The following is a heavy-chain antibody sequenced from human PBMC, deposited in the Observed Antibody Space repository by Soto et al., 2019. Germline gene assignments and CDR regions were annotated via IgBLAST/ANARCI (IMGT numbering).Heavy chain of an antibody. CDR1: GGSISGYY. Sequence: SETLSLTCAVYGGSISGYYWSWIRQPPGKGLEWIGEINHSGSTNYNPSLKSRVTISVDTSKNQFSLKLSSVTAADTAVYYCARPTETYYYDSSGYYGFDPWGQGTLVTVSS. CDR2: INHSGST. J-gene: IGHJ5*02. D-gene: IGHD3-22*01. CDR3: ARPTETYYYDSSGYYGFDP. V-gene: IGHV4-34*01.